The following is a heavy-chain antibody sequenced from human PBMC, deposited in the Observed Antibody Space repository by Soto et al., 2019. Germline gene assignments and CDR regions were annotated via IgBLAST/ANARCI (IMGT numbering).Heavy chain of an antibody. J-gene: IGHJ4*02. Sequence: EVQLVESGGGVMQPGGSLRLSCAASGLDFGVYPMNWVRQAPGKGLEWVSYIGARGFPIYYADSVRGRFAMSRDNANNSVFLQMDSLRAEDTAQYCCATDPFDYWGRGALVTVSS. CDR1: GLDFGVYP. CDR2: IGARGFPI. CDR3: ATDPFDY. V-gene: IGHV3-48*04.